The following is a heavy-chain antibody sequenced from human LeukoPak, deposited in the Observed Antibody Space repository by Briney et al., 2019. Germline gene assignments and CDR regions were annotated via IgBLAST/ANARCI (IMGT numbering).Heavy chain of an antibody. CDR1: GYTFTGYY. Sequence: GASVTVSCKASGYTFTGYYMHWVRQAPGQGLEWMGWINPNSGGTNYAQKFQGRVSMTTDTSTDTAYMELSSLRSEDTAVYYCATGAMVYRSFDYWGQGTLVTVSS. CDR3: ATGAMVYRSFDY. J-gene: IGHJ4*02. V-gene: IGHV1-2*02. CDR2: INPNSGGT. D-gene: IGHD5-18*01.